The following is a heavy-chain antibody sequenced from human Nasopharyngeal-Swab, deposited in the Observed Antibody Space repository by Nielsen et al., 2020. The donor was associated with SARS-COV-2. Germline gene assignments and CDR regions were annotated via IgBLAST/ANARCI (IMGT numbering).Heavy chain of an antibody. V-gene: IGHV1-69*13. Sequence: SVKVSCKASGGTFSSYAISWVRQAPGQGLEWMGGIIPIFGTANYGQKFQGRVTITADESTSTAYMELSSLRSEDTAVYYCARVPGYGGNPWYYYGMDVWGQGTTVTVSS. CDR1: GGTFSSYA. CDR2: IIPIFGTA. CDR3: ARVPGYGGNPWYYYGMDV. D-gene: IGHD4-23*01. J-gene: IGHJ6*02.